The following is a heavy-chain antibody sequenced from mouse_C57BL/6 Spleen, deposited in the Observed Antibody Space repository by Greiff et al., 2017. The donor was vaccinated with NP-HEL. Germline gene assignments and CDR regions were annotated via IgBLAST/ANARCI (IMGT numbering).Heavy chain of an antibody. CDR1: GYAFTNYL. V-gene: IGHV1-54*01. CDR3: ARSGIYDSPHCYAMDY. D-gene: IGHD2-3*01. CDR2: INPGSGGT. Sequence: QVQLQQSGAELVRPGTSVKVSCKASGYAFTNYLIEWVKQRPGQGLAWIGVINPGSGGTNYNEKFKGKATLTADKSSSTAYLQLSSLTSEDSEVSFYARSGIYDSPHCYAMDYWGQGTSVTVSS. J-gene: IGHJ4*01.